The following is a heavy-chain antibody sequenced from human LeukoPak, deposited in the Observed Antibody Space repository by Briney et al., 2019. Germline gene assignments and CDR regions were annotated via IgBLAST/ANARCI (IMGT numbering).Heavy chain of an antibody. J-gene: IGHJ3*02. CDR1: GGLISSGSYY. D-gene: IGHD3-22*01. CDR3: ARGPYSYDSSGAFDI. CDR2: MYTIGSA. Sequence: SQTLSLTCTVSGGLISSGSYYWSWIRQPAGKGLEWIGRMYTIGSANYNPSLKSRVTISVDTSKNQFSLKLSSVTAADTAVYFCARGPYSYDSSGAFDIWGQGTMVTVSS. V-gene: IGHV4-61*02.